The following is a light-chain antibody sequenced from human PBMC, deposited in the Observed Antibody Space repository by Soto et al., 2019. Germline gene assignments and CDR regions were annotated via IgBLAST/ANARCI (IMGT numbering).Light chain of an antibody. Sequence: EIVLTQSPGTLSLSPGERATLSCRASQSVSSSYLAWYQQKPGQAPRLLIYGASSRATGIPDRFSGSGSGTDFTLTISRLVPEDFAVYYCQQYGSSPSTFGQGTKVEIK. CDR2: GAS. CDR1: QSVSSSY. J-gene: IGKJ1*01. V-gene: IGKV3-20*01. CDR3: QQYGSSPST.